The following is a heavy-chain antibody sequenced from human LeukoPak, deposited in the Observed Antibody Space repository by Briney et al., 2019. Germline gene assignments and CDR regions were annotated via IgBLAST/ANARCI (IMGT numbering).Heavy chain of an antibody. J-gene: IGHJ3*02. V-gene: IGHV4-59*08. CDR3: ASQRRDGYHDAFDI. CDR1: GGSISSYY. D-gene: IGHD5-24*01. CDR2: IYYSRSP. Sequence: SETLSLTCTVSGGSISSYYWSWIRQPPWKGLHWIGYIYYSRSPNYNPSLKSRVTISVDTSKNQFSLKLGSVTAADTAVYYCASQRRDGYHDAFDIWGQGTMVTVSS.